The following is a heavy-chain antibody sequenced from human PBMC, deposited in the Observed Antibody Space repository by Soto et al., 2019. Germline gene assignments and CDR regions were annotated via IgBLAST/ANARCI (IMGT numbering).Heavy chain of an antibody. CDR2: ISRSGSDI. V-gene: IGHV3-11*01. Sequence: GSLRLSCAASGFTFSDYSMNWVRQAPGKGLEWVSYISRSGSDIYYADSVKGRFTISRDNAKNSLFLQMNSLRAEDTAVYYRATVGYCSSTSCQTRYYYYGMDVWGQGTTVTVSS. J-gene: IGHJ6*02. D-gene: IGHD2-2*03. CDR1: GFTFSDYS. CDR3: ATVGYCSSTSCQTRYYYYGMDV.